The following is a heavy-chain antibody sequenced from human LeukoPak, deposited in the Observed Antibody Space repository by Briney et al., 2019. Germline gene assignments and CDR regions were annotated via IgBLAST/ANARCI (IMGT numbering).Heavy chain of an antibody. D-gene: IGHD2-2*01. CDR3: ARDGRPSAPGGYQFDY. CDR1: GFTFSSYG. J-gene: IGHJ4*02. CDR2: IRYDGGNQ. V-gene: IGHV3-30*02. Sequence: GSLRLSCAASGFTFSSYGIHWVRQAPGKGLEWVAFIRYDGGNQYYADSVKGRFTISRDNSKNTLYVQMNSLRVEDTAVYYCARDGRPSAPGGYQFDYWGQGTLVTVSS.